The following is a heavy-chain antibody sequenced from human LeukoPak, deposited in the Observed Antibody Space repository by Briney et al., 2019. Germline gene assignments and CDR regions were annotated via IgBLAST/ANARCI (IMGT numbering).Heavy chain of an antibody. V-gene: IGHV4-39*07. CDR2: IYYSGST. D-gene: IGHD4-17*01. J-gene: IGHJ6*02. CDR1: GGSISSSSYY. Sequence: SETLSLTCTVSGGSISSSSYYWGWIRQPPGKGLEWIGSIYYSGSTYYNPSLKSRVTISVDTSKNQFSLKLSSVTAADTAVYYCARDPAVTANGYYYYGMDVWGQGTTVTVSS. CDR3: ARDPAVTANGYYYYGMDV.